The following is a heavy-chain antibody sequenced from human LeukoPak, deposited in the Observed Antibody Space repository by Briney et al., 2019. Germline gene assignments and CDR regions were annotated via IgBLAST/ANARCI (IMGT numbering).Heavy chain of an antibody. CDR2: ISSSSSTI. D-gene: IGHD3-10*01. CDR3: ARGPVWFGELLPAPFDY. CDR1: GFTFSSYS. J-gene: IGHJ4*02. Sequence: GGSLRLSCAASGFTFSSYSMNWVRQAPGKGQEWVSYISSSSSTIYYADSVKGRFTISRDNAKNSLYLQMNSLRDEDTAVYYCARGPVWFGELLPAPFDYWGQGTLVTVSS. V-gene: IGHV3-48*02.